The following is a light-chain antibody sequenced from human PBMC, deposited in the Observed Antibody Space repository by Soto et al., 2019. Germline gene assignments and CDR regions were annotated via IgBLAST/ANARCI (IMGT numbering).Light chain of an antibody. J-gene: IGLJ2*01. CDR3: CSYVSSNTLI. CDR2: EGS. V-gene: IGLV2-23*01. CDR1: SSDVGSYNL. Sequence: QSVLTQPASVSGSPGQSITISCTGTSSDVGSYNLVSWFQQHPGKAPKLMIYEGSKRPSGVSNRCSGSKSGNTASLTISGLQAEDEADYYCCSYVSSNTLIFGGGTKLTVL.